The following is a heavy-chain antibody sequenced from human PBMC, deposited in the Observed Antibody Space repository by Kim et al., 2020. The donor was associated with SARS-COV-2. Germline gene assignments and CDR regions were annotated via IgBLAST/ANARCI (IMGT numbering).Heavy chain of an antibody. D-gene: IGHD2-15*01. V-gene: IGHV3-48*02. Sequence: GGSLRLSCAASGFTFSSYSMNWVRQAPGKGLEWVSYISSSSSTIYYADSVKGRFTISRDNAKNSLYLQMNSLRDEDTAVYYCARDIVVVVEEYYYYYGMDVWGQGTTVTVSS. CDR2: ISSSSSTI. CDR1: GFTFSSYS. J-gene: IGHJ6*02. CDR3: ARDIVVVVEEYYYYYGMDV.